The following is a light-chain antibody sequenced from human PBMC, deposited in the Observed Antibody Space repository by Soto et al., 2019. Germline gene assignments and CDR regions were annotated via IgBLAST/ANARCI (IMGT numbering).Light chain of an antibody. V-gene: IGKV3-15*01. CDR2: GAS. Sequence: EIVMTQSPATLSVSPGERATLSCRASQSVSSNLAWYQQKPGQAPRLLIYGASTRATRIPARFSGSGSGTEFTLTISSLQSEDFAVYYCQQYNNWTPYTFGQGTKLEIK. CDR3: QQYNNWTPYT. J-gene: IGKJ2*01. CDR1: QSVSSN.